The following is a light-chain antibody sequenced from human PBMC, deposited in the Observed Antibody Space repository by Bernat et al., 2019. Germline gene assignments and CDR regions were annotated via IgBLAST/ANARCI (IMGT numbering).Light chain of an antibody. CDR3: ASWDDSLSGYWV. J-gene: IGLJ3*02. V-gene: IGLV1-44*01. CDR1: SSNIGSNP. Sequence: QSVLTQPPSASGTPGQRVTISCSGSSSNIGSNPVNWYQQLPGTAPKLLIYSTTQRPSGVPDRFSGSKSGTSASLAIRGLQSEDEANYYCASWDDSLSGYWVFGGGTKLTVL. CDR2: STT.